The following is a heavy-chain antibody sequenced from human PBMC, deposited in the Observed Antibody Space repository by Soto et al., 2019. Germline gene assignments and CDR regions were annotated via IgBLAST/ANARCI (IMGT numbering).Heavy chain of an antibody. CDR2: IYWDDDK. CDR1: GFSLSTSGVG. J-gene: IGHJ4*02. D-gene: IGHD2-15*01. Sequence: QITLKESGPTLVKPTQTLTLTCTFSGFSLSTSGVGVGWIRQPPGKALEWLALIYWDDDKRYSPPLNSRLTSTKDTAKDQQVLTMTTMAPVDTATYYCAPRPSYSIGGSCYSGFDYWGQGTLVTVSS. V-gene: IGHV2-5*02. CDR3: APRPSYSIGGSCYSGFDY.